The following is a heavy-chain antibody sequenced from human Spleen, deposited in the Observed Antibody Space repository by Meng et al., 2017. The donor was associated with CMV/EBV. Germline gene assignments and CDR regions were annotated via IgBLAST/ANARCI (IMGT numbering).Heavy chain of an antibody. D-gene: IGHD2-15*01. CDR2: ISSIDRTL. V-gene: IGHV3-11*01. CDR1: TIRAYC. CDR3: ARARGAHGEGSCGSCNR. J-gene: IGHJ4*02. Sequence: TIRAYCLGWIRPAPGTVLEWVSYISSIDRTLSYADSLKARFTNSQDNPQNSLCLQMNSLRAEDPAVYYCARARGAHGEGSCGSCNRWGQGPLVTVSS.